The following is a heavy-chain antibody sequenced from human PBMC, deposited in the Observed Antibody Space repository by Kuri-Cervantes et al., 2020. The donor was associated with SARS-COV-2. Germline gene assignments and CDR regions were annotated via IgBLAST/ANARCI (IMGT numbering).Heavy chain of an antibody. J-gene: IGHJ3*02. V-gene: IGHV6-1*01. D-gene: IGHD3-3*02. CDR3: ARAGWSNFAIKAFDI. CDR1: GDSVSSDSAA. Sequence: SQTLSLTCAISGDSVSSDSAAWNWIRQSPSRGLEWLGRTYYRSKWYNDYAPSVKTRISITPDTSKNQFSVQLNSVTPEDTAVYYCARAGWSNFAIKAFDIWGQGTKVTVSS. CDR2: TYYRSKWYN.